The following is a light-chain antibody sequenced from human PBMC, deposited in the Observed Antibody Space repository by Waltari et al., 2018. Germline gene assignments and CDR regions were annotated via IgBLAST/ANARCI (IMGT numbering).Light chain of an antibody. Sequence: EIILTQSPGTLSLSPGKRATLSCRASQSLGIYLPWYQQRPGQAPRLLIYGASNRATGIPDRFSGSGSGTDFSLTISRLDPEDFAVYYCQHYVRLPVTFGHGTKVEIK. CDR2: GAS. CDR1: QSLGIY. J-gene: IGKJ1*01. V-gene: IGKV3-20*01. CDR3: QHYVRLPVT.